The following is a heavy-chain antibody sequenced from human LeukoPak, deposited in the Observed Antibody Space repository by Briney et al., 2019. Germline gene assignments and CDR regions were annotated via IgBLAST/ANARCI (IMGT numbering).Heavy chain of an antibody. CDR1: GFTFSSYG. CDR3: AKHYGSSSYLYYYMDV. V-gene: IGHV3-30*02. Sequence: PGGSLRLSCAASGFTFSSYGMHWVRQAPGKGLEWVAFIQHDGNNKYYADSVKGRFTISRDNSKNTLYLQMNSLRPEDTAVYYCAKHYGSSSYLYYYMDVWGKGTTVTVSS. D-gene: IGHD6-6*01. CDR2: IQHDGNNK. J-gene: IGHJ6*03.